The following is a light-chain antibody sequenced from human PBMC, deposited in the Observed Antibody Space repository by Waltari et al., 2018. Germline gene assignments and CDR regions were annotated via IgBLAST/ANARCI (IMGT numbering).Light chain of an antibody. J-gene: IGKJ2*01. Sequence: DIQMTQSPSTLSASIGDRVTITCRASQSLSNWLAWYQQKPGKAPRLLIYGASSLESGVPSRFSGSGSGTEFTLTISSLQPDDFATYYCQQSYSTPRTFGQGTKLEIK. CDR1: QSLSNW. CDR3: QQSYSTPRT. V-gene: IGKV1-5*01. CDR2: GAS.